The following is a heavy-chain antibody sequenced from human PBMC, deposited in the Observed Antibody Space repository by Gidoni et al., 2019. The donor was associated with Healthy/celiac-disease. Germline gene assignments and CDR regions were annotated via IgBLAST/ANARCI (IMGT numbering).Heavy chain of an antibody. V-gene: IGHV3-23*01. Sequence: EVQLLESGGGLVQPGGSLRLSCAASGFTSSSYAMSWVRQAPGKGLEGVSAISGSGGSTYYADSVKGRFTISRDNSKNTLYLQMNSLRAEDTAVYYCAKDSSGYDFWGALDAFDIWGQGTMVTVSS. CDR1: GFTSSSYA. D-gene: IGHD3-3*01. CDR2: ISGSGGST. CDR3: AKDSSGYDFWGALDAFDI. J-gene: IGHJ3*02.